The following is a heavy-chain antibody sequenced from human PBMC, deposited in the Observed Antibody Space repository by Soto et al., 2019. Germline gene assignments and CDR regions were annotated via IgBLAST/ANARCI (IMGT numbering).Heavy chain of an antibody. CDR2: IYYSGST. D-gene: IGHD3-10*01. CDR1: GGSISSGGYY. V-gene: IGHV4-31*03. CDR3: ARDVGIWFAELSSSANYYYGMDV. J-gene: IGHJ6*02. Sequence: QVQLQESGPGLVKPSQTLSLTCTVSGGSISSGGYYWTWIRQHPEKGLEWIGYIYYSGSTHYNPSLKSRATISADTSQNQFSLKLNSVTAADTAVYYCARDVGIWFAELSSSANYYYGMDVWGQGTTVTVSS.